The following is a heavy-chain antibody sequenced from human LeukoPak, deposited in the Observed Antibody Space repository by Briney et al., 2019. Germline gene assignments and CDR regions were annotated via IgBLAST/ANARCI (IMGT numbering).Heavy chain of an antibody. D-gene: IGHD6-13*01. V-gene: IGHV4-39*01. J-gene: IGHJ3*02. CDR1: GGSISSSSYY. CDR2: IYYSGST. CDR3: SSWYDAFDI. Sequence: SETLSLTCTVSGGSISSSSYYWGWIRQPPGKGLEWIGSIYYSGSTYYNPSLKSRVTISVDTSKNQFSLKLSSVTAADTAAYYCSSWYDAFDIWGQGTMVTVSS.